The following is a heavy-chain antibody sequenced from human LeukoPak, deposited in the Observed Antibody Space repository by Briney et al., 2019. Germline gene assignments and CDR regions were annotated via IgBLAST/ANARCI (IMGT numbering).Heavy chain of an antibody. D-gene: IGHD6-6*01. Sequence: KTSETLSLTCTVSGGSISSGSYYWSWIRQPAGKGLEWIGRIYTSGSTNYNPSLKSRVTISVDTSKNQFSLKLSSVTAADTAVYYCARAGLYSSSSDYWGQGTLVTVSS. J-gene: IGHJ4*02. V-gene: IGHV4-61*02. CDR2: IYTSGST. CDR3: ARAGLYSSSSDY. CDR1: GGSISSGSYY.